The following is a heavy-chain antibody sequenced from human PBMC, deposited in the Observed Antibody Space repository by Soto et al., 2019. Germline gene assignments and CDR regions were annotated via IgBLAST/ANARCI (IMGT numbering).Heavy chain of an antibody. Sequence: EVPVVESGGGLVKPGGSLRLSCTASGSTFSSYGMNWVRQAPGKGLEWVSSITNSGNYIYYADSVQGRFTISRDNARNSLYLQMNSLRAEDTAVYFCARDESEGSSLRYWGQGSLVTVSS. D-gene: IGHD2-2*01. J-gene: IGHJ4*02. CDR2: ITNSGNYI. CDR3: ARDESEGSSLRY. CDR1: GSTFSSYG. V-gene: IGHV3-21*01.